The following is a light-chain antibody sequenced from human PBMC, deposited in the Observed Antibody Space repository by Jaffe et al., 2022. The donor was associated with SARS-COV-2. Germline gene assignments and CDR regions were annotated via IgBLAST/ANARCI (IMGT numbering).Light chain of an antibody. CDR3: QQYKNYPWT. Sequence: DIQMTQSPSTLSASVGDRVTITCRASQDISNWLAWYQQKPGKAPKPLIYKASNLESRVPSRFSGSGSGTEFTLTVSSLQPDDFATYFCQQYKNYPWTFGQGTKVEIK. CDR2: KAS. CDR1: QDISNW. V-gene: IGKV1-5*03. J-gene: IGKJ1*01.